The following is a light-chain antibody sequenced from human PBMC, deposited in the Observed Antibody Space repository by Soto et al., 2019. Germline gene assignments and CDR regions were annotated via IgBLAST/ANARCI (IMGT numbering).Light chain of an antibody. CDR3: QQYNSYLWT. CDR1: QSVSIW. J-gene: IGKJ1*01. V-gene: IGKV1-5*03. Sequence: DVQMTQSPSTLSASVGDRVTITCRASQSVSIWLAWYQQKPGKAPKLLIYKASSLESGVPSRFSGSGSGAEFTLTFSSLQPDDFATYYCQQYNSYLWTFGQGTKVEIK. CDR2: KAS.